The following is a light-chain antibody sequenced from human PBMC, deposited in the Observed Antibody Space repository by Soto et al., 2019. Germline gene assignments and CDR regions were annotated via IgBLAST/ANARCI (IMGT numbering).Light chain of an antibody. CDR1: QSVSNNY. CDR2: GSS. V-gene: IGKV3-20*01. J-gene: IGKJ2*01. Sequence: EVVLTQSPGTLSLSPGERATLSSRASQSVSNNYFAWYQQKPGQAPRLIIFGSSDRATGIPDRFSGSGSGTDFTLTISRLDPEDFAGYYCQQYGSSPPYTFGQGTKLEIK. CDR3: QQYGSSPPYT.